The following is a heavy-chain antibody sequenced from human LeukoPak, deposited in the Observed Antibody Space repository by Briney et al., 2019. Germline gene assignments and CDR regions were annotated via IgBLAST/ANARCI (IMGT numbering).Heavy chain of an antibody. Sequence: ASVKVSCKASGGTFSRYATSWVRQAPGQGLEWMGGYIPMFRTASYAQNFQNRVTITADESTSTFSMEVSSLRPEDTAVYFCAGASSKWELSFWGPGTLVTVSS. D-gene: IGHD1-26*01. CDR2: YIPMFRTA. V-gene: IGHV1-69*13. CDR1: GGTFSRYA. CDR3: AGASSKWELSF. J-gene: IGHJ4*02.